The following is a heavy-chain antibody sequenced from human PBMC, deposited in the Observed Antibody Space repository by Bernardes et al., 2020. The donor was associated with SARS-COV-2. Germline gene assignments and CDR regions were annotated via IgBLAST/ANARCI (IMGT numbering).Heavy chain of an antibody. J-gene: IGHJ6*02. Sequence: SEPLYLTCAVYGGSFSGYYWNWIRKPPGKGLEWIGEINHSGSTNYNPSLKSRVTISVDTSKNQFSLKLSSVTAADTAVFYCARGRPVTTFYYYYGMDVWGQGTTVTVSS. CDR3: ARGRPVTTFYYYYGMDV. D-gene: IGHD4-4*01. CDR1: GGSFSGYY. CDR2: INHSGST. V-gene: IGHV4-34*01.